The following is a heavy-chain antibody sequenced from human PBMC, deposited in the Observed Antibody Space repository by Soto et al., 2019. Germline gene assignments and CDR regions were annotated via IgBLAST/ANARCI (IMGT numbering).Heavy chain of an antibody. V-gene: IGHV3-23*01. Sequence: PGGSLRLSCVSSGFTFSSYAMSWVRQAPGKGLEWVSAISGSGGTTYYADSVKGRFTISRDTSKNTLYLQMNSLRAEDMALYYCAKDIRDTGYCSGGSCYYYYGMDVWGQGTTVTVSS. D-gene: IGHD2-15*01. J-gene: IGHJ6*02. CDR3: AKDIRDTGYCSGGSCYYYYGMDV. CDR1: GFTFSSYA. CDR2: ISGSGGTT.